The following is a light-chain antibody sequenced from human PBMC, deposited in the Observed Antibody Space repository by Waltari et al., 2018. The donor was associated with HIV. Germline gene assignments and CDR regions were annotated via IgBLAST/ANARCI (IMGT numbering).Light chain of an antibody. CDR1: QTISSY. CDR2: GAS. V-gene: IGKV1-39*01. J-gene: IGKJ4*01. CDR3: QQSYSTPLT. Sequence: DIQMTQSPSSLSASVGDRVTITCRASQTISSYLNWYQQKPGKAPMLLIYGASTLQSGVPSRFSGSGSGTDFTLTISSLQPEDFATYYCQQSYSTPLTFGGGTKVEIK.